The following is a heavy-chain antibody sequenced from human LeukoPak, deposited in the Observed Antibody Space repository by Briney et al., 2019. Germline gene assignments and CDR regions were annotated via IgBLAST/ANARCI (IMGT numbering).Heavy chain of an antibody. V-gene: IGHV3-23*01. CDR2: ITGTNDAT. Sequence: GGSLRLSCAASGFTFNNYAMTWVRQPPGKGLEWVSTITGTNDATYYAGSVKGRFTISRDSSKNTLYLQMNSLRAEDTAVYYCAGGIMITFGGVWGQGTMVTVSS. CDR1: GFTFNNYA. J-gene: IGHJ3*01. CDR3: AGGIMITFGGV. D-gene: IGHD3-16*01.